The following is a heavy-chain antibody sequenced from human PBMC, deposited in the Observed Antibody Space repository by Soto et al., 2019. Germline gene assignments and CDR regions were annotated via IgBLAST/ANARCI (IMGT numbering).Heavy chain of an antibody. CDR1: VLIFRPYT. Sequence: GSLRLSCAASVLIFRPYTINGARQAPGKGLEWVASISSSSRGIFYADSVKARFTISRDNANSSVDLQMNSLRVGDTAIYYCARGSWGGDGIDVWGQGTTVTVSS. CDR3: ARGSWGGDGIDV. J-gene: IGHJ6*02. D-gene: IGHD3-16*01. V-gene: IGHV3-21*01. CDR2: ISSSSRGI.